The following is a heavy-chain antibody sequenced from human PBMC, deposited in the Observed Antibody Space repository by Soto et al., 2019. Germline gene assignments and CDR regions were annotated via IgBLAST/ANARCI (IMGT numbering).Heavy chain of an antibody. D-gene: IGHD1-1*01. CDR1: GYPIRYGDY. J-gene: IGHJ5*01. V-gene: IGHV4-38-2*02. CDR3: ARVTTVDYWFDS. Sequence: SETLSLTFSVCGYPIRYGDYWCWIRQSPGKGLEWIGNIYHSGSAYYSASPKSRVTMSVDTSKNKVSLRLSSIPASDTAAYSCARVTTVDYWFDSWGHGILVTVFS. CDR2: IYHSGSA.